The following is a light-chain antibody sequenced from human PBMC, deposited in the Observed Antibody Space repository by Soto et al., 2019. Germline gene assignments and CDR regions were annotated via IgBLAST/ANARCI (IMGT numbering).Light chain of an antibody. CDR2: EGS. CDR1: SSDVGSYNL. V-gene: IGLV2-23*01. CDR3: CSYAGSFGVV. J-gene: IGLJ2*01. Sequence: QSALTQPASVSGSPGQSITISCTGTSSDVGSYNLVSWYQQHPGKAPKLMIYEGSKRPSGVSNRFSGSKSGNTASLTISGLQAEDEADYYCCSYAGSFGVVFGGGTQLTVL.